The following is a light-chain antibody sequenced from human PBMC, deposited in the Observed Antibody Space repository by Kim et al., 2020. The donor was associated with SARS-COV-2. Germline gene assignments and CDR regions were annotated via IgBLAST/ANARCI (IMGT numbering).Light chain of an antibody. CDR2: RNN. J-gene: IGLJ2*01. CDR1: SSNIGSNY. Sequence: GQRVTISGSGSSSNIGSNYVYWYQKRPGTAPKLLIYRNNQRPSGVPDRFSGSKSGTSASLAISGLRSEDEADYYCAAWDDSLSGQVFGGGTKLTVL. CDR3: AAWDDSLSGQV. V-gene: IGLV1-47*01.